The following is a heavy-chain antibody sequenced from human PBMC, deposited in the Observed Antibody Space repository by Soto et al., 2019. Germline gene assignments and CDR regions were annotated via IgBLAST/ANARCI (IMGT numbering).Heavy chain of an antibody. J-gene: IGHJ2*01. CDR3: ARVPSSYDSSGYYSFGWYFDL. Sequence: QVQLVQSGAEVKKPGSSVKVSCKASGGTFSSYAISWVRQAPGQGLEWMGGIIPILGTANYAQKFQGRVTITADESTSTAYIELSSLRSEDTAVYYCARVPSSYDSSGYYSFGWYFDLWGRGTLVTVSS. D-gene: IGHD3-22*01. CDR2: IIPILGTA. V-gene: IGHV1-69*12. CDR1: GGTFSSYA.